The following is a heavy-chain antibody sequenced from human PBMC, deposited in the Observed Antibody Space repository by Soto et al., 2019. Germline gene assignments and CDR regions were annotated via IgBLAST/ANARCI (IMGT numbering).Heavy chain of an antibody. Sequence: SETLSLTCTVSGGSISSSSYYWGWIRQPPGKGLEWIGSIYYSGSTYYNPSLKSRVTISVDTSKNQFSLKLSSVTAADTAVYFCARHIYTIFCVVPLYYYGMDVWGQGTTVTVSS. V-gene: IGHV4-39*01. CDR2: IYYSGST. D-gene: IGHD3-3*01. CDR1: GGSISSSSYY. J-gene: IGHJ6*02. CDR3: ARHIYTIFCVVPLYYYGMDV.